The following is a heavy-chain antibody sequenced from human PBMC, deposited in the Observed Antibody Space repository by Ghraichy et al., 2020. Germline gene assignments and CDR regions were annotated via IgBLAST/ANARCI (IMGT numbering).Heavy chain of an antibody. V-gene: IGHV1-18*01. CDR1: GYTFTSYG. D-gene: IGHD2-15*01. CDR2: ISAYNGNT. J-gene: IGHJ6*03. Sequence: ASVKVSCKASGYTFTSYGISWVRQAPGQGLEWMGWISAYNGNTNYAQKLQGRVTMTTDTSTSTAYMELRSLRSDDTAVYYCARLRGGGSYYYYYYMDVWGKGTTVTVSS. CDR3: ARLRGGGSYYYYYYMDV.